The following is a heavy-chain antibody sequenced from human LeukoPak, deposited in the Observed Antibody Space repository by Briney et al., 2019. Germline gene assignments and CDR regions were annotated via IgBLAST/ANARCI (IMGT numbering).Heavy chain of an antibody. D-gene: IGHD5-12*01. Sequence: PGRSLRLSCAASGFTFSSYGMHWVRQAPGKGLEWVAVISHDGSNKYYADSVKGRFTISRDNSKNTLYLQMNSLRAEDTAVYYCAKAYSGYDWSWYYYYGMDVWGKGTTVTVSS. J-gene: IGHJ6*04. CDR2: ISHDGSNK. V-gene: IGHV3-30*18. CDR1: GFTFSSYG. CDR3: AKAYSGYDWSWYYYYGMDV.